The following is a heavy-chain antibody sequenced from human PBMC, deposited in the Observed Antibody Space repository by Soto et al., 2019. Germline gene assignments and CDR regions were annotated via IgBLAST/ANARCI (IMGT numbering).Heavy chain of an antibody. V-gene: IGHV3-7*01. CDR2: IKQDGSEK. J-gene: IGHJ4*02. CDR3: ASPPVGYLFAYDY. D-gene: IGHD5-12*01. Sequence: EVHLVESGGGLVQPGGSLRLSCAASGFTFSGYWMSWVRQAPGKGLEWVANIKQDGSEKYYVDSVKGRFTISRDNAKNSLYLQMNSLRAEDTAVYYCASPPVGYLFAYDYWGQGTLVTVSS. CDR1: GFTFSGYW.